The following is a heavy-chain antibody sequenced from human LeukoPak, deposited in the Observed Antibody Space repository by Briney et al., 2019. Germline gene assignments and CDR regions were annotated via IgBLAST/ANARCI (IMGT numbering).Heavy chain of an antibody. CDR3: ARDPVLLWFGGFSVSQDDAFDI. V-gene: IGHV4-38-2*02. CDR1: GYSISSGYY. D-gene: IGHD3-10*01. CDR2: IYHSGST. Sequence: SETLSLTCTVSGYSISSGYYWGWIRQPPGKGLEWIGSIYHSGSTYYNPSLKSRVTISVDTSKNQFSLKLSSVTAADTAVYYCARDPVLLWFGGFSVSQDDAFDIWGQGTMVTVSS. J-gene: IGHJ3*02.